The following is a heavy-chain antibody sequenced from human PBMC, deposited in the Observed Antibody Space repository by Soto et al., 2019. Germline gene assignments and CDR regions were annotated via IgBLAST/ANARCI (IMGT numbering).Heavy chain of an antibody. J-gene: IGHJ4*02. Sequence: EVQLLESGGGLVQPGGSLRLSCAASGFTFSSYAMSWVRQAPGKGLEWFSAISGSGGSTYYADSVKGRFTISRDNSKNTLYLQMNSLRAEDTAVYYCAKDPGASSDWHGGLYWGQGTLVTVSS. CDR3: AKDPGASSDWHGGLY. V-gene: IGHV3-23*01. CDR2: ISGSGGST. D-gene: IGHD6-19*01. CDR1: GFTFSSYA.